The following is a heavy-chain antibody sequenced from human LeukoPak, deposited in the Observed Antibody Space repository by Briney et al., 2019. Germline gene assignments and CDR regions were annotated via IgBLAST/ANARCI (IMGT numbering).Heavy chain of an antibody. V-gene: IGHV3-48*04. D-gene: IGHD2/OR15-2a*01. CDR3: ARSKGGFPVGV. CDR1: GFTFSSYA. J-gene: IGHJ6*04. Sequence: GGSLRLSCAASGFTFSSYAMSWVRQAPGKGLEWVSYISSSGSTIYYADSVKGRFTISRDNAKNSLYLQMNSLRSEDTAVYYCARSKGGFPVGVWGKGTTVTVSS. CDR2: ISSSGSTI.